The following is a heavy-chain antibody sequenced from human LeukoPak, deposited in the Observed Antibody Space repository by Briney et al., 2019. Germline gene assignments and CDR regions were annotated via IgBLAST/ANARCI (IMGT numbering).Heavy chain of an antibody. Sequence: SVKVSCKASGGTFSSYAISWVRQAPGQGLEWMGGIIPIFGTANYAQKFQGRVTITADESTSTAYMELSSLRPEDTAAYYCARLGQMATDDYWGQGTLVTVSS. CDR1: GGTFSSYA. CDR3: ARLGQMATDDY. D-gene: IGHD5-24*01. V-gene: IGHV1-69*13. CDR2: IIPIFGTA. J-gene: IGHJ4*02.